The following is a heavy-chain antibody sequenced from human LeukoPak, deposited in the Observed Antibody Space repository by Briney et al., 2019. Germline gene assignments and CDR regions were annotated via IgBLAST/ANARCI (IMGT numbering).Heavy chain of an antibody. J-gene: IGHJ4*02. D-gene: IGHD4-11*01. CDR3: ARDGNYGYDRTIDY. CDR2: IYSGGSS. V-gene: IGHV3-53*01. Sequence: PGGSLRLSCAASGFTVSSNYMSWVRQAPGKGLEWVSVIYSGGSSYYADSVKGRFTISRDNSKNTVYLQMNGLRVEDTAVYYCARDGNYGYDRTIDYWGQGTLVTVSS. CDR1: GFTVSSNY.